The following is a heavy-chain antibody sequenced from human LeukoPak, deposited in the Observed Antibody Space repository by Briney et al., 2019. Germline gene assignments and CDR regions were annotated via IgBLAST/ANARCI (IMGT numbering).Heavy chain of an antibody. CDR1: GYTFTSYG. V-gene: IGHV1-18*01. CDR2: ISAYNGNT. Sequence: ASVKVSCKASGYTFTSYGISWVRQAPGQGLEWMRWISAYNGNTNYAQKLQGRVTMTTDTSTSTAYMELRSLRSDDTAVYYCARTHYYDSSGYYYGLVYRGQGTLVTVSS. CDR3: ARTHYYDSSGYYYGLVY. J-gene: IGHJ4*02. D-gene: IGHD3-22*01.